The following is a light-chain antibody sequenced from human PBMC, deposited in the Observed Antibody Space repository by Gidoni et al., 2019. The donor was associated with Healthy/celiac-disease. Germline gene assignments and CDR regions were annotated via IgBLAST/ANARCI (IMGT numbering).Light chain of an antibody. CDR1: QSVSSY. J-gene: IGKJ4*01. V-gene: IGKV3-11*01. Sequence: EIVLTQSPATLPLSPGERATLSCRASQSVSSYLAWYQQKPGQAPRLLISDASNRATGIPARFSGSGSGTDFTLTISSLEPEDFAVYYCQQRSNWPFTFGGGTKVEIK. CDR2: DAS. CDR3: QQRSNWPFT.